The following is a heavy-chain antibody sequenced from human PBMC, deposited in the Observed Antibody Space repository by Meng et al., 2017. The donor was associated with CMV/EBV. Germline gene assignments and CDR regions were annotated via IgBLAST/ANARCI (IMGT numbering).Heavy chain of an antibody. CDR3: ARVRGILGSGYYYYYYGMDV. V-gene: IGHV4-61*01. CDR1: GGSVSSGSYY. CDR2: IYYSGST. D-gene: IGHD3-16*01. J-gene: IGHJ6*02. Sequence: SETLSLTCTVSGGSVSSGSYYWSWIRQPPGKGLEWIGYIYYSGSTNYNPSLKSRVTISVDTSKNQFPLKLSSVTAADTAVYYCARVRGILGSGYYYYYYGMDVWGQGTTVTVSS.